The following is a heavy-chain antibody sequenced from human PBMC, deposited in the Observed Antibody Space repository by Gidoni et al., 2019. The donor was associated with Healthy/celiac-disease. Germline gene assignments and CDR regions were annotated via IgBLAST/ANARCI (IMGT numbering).Heavy chain of an antibody. D-gene: IGHD6-19*01. V-gene: IGHV4-59*01. Sequence: QVQLQESGPGLVKPSEILSLTCTVSGGSISSYSWSWIRQPPGKGLEWIGYIYYSGSTNYHPSLKSRVTIPVDTSKNQFSLKLSSVTAADTAVYYCARHSGWTALLGYYYYGMDVWGQGTTVTVSS. CDR3: ARHSGWTALLGYYYYGMDV. CDR2: IYYSGST. CDR1: GGSISSYS. J-gene: IGHJ6*02.